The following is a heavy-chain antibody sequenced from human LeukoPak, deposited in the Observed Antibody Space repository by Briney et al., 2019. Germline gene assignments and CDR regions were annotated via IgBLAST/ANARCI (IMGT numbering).Heavy chain of an antibody. CDR1: GGSINNYY. V-gene: IGHV4-59*01. Sequence: SETLSLTCTVSGGSINNYYWTWIRQPPGKGLEWIGNIYYSGSTVYNPSLKSRVTISVDTSKNQFSLKLISVTAADTAVYHCARVDEHIVALDYWGQGTLVSVSS. CDR2: IYYSGST. J-gene: IGHJ4*02. CDR3: ARVDEHIVALDY. D-gene: IGHD2-21*01.